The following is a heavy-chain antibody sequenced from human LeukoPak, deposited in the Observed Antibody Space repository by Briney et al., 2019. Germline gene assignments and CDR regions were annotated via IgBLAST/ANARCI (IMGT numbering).Heavy chain of an antibody. CDR3: AKRGYSGSYWPYYFGD. Sequence: GGSLRLSCAASGFTFSSYAMSWVRQAPGKGLEWVSSISGSSTYYADSVKGRFTISKDTSKNTLYLQMNSLRAEDTAVYYCAKRGYSGSYWPYYFGDWGQGTLVIVSS. CDR1: GFTFSSYA. D-gene: IGHD1-26*01. J-gene: IGHJ4*02. V-gene: IGHV3-23*01. CDR2: ISGSST.